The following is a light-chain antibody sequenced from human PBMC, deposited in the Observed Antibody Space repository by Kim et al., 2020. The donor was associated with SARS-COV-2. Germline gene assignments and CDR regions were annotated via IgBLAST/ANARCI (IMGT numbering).Light chain of an antibody. J-gene: IGLJ2*01. CDR1: DIGTKS. V-gene: IGLV3-21*04. CDR3: QVWDRSSDYVF. Sequence: SYELTQPPSVSVAPGKTARITCGGNDIGTKSEHWYQARPGQAPVMVIYYNTDRPSGIPERVSGSNSGNTATLTISGVEAGDEADYYCQVWDRSSDYVFFGGGTKLTVL. CDR2: YNT.